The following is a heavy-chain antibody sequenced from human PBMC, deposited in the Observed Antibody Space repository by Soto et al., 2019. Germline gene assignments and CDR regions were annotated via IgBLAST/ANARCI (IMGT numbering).Heavy chain of an antibody. V-gene: IGHV4-39*01. J-gene: IGHJ4*02. CDR1: GGSIRSALYY. CDR3: ARLTLDGTRYFDY. Sequence: QLQLLESGPGLVKSSETLSLTCTVSGGSIRSALYYWGWIRQPPGQGLEWIGNIYYHGDTYYNPFIQSRVSISVDTSRNQISLRLSYVTAGDMAVYYCARLTLDGTRYFDYWGQGAVVTVSS. CDR2: IYYHGDT. D-gene: IGHD1-1*01.